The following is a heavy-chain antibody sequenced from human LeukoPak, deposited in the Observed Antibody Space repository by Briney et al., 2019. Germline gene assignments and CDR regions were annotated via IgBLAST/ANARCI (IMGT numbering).Heavy chain of an antibody. J-gene: IGHJ4*02. CDR3: ARNLNDYGDYVFDY. CDR2: ISSSSSYI. CDR1: GFTFSSYG. V-gene: IGHV3-21*01. D-gene: IGHD4-17*01. Sequence: GGSLRLSCAASGFTFSSYGMSWVRQAPGKGLEWVSSISSSSSYIYYADSVKGRFTISRDNAKNTLYLQMNSLRAEDTAVYYCARNLNDYGDYVFDYWGQGTLVTVST.